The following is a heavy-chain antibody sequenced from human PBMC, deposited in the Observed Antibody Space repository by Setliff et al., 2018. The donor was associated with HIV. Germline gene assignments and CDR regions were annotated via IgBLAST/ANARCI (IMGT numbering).Heavy chain of an antibody. CDR2: IRYDGSNK. V-gene: IGHV3-30*02. CDR3: ATIVESSGYHGGNYFDF. Sequence: GESLKISCAASGFTFNTYGMHWVRQAPGKGLEWVAFIRYDGSNKYYADSVKGRFTISRDNSKNTLYLQMNSLRAEDTAVYYCATIVESSGYHGGNYFDFWGRGSLVTVSS. CDR1: GFTFNTYG. J-gene: IGHJ4*02. D-gene: IGHD3-22*01.